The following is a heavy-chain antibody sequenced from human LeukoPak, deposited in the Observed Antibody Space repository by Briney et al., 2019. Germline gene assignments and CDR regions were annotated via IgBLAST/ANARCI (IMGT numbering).Heavy chain of an antibody. D-gene: IGHD3-22*01. CDR2: IYTSGST. V-gene: IGHV4-61*02. CDR1: GGSISSGSYY. CDR3: ARAPPYYYDSSGYYYHDAFDI. J-gene: IGHJ3*02. Sequence: SETLSLTCTVSGGSISSGSYYWSWIRQPAGKGLEWIGRIYTSGSTNYNPSLKSRVTISVDTSKSQFSLKLSSVTAADTAVYYCARAPPYYYDSSGYYYHDAFDIWGQGTMVTVSS.